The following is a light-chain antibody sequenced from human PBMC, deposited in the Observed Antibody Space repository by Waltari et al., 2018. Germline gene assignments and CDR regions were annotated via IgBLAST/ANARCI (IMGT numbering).Light chain of an antibody. CDR2: GAS. V-gene: IGKV3-20*01. CDR3: QHHFRLPAT. J-gene: IGKJ1*01. CDR1: QSISRY. Sequence: ILLTQSPGTLSLPPRDIATLSCRASQSISRYLAWYQQKPGQAPRLVIYGASTRATGIPDRFSGSGSGTDFSLTISGLEPEDSAVYYCQHHFRLPATFGQGTKVEIK.